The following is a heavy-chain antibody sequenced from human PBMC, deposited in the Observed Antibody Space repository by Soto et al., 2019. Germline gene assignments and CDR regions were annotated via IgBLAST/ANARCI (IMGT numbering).Heavy chain of an antibody. D-gene: IGHD2-21*02. CDR2: IVVGSGNT. CDR3: AAERTYCGGDRYVD. Sequence: QMQLVQSGPEVKKPGTSVKVSCKASGFTFTSSAVQWVRQARGQRLEWIGWIVVGSGNTNYAQKFQERVTITRDMHPSTANMELSGLRSEDTAVYYCAAERTYCGGDRYVDWGQGTLVTVSS. V-gene: IGHV1-58*01. J-gene: IGHJ4*02. CDR1: GFTFTSSA.